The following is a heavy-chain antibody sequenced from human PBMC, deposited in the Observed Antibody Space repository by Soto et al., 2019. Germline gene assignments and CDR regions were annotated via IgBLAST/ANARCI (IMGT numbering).Heavy chain of an antibody. D-gene: IGHD1-26*01. J-gene: IGHJ2*01. V-gene: IGHV4-61*03. CDR2: IFYTGVT. CDR3: VRVFDSGWYADL. Sequence: QVQLQESGPGLVKPSETLSLTCSVSGGSVSNASFYWTWIRQAPGTGLEYIGYIFYTGVTNYNPSRSRRVTTYLETCKNHVSLMLNSMAAADTVVYYCVRVFDSGWYADLWGRSTLGTVSS. CDR1: GGSVSNASFY.